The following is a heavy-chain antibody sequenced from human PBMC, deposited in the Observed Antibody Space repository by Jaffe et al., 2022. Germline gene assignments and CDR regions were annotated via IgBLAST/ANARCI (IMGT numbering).Heavy chain of an antibody. D-gene: IGHD5-12*01. CDR3: AKDMRPRYSGYLDY. Sequence: EVQLVESGGGLVQPGRSLRLSCAASGFTFDDYAMHWVRQAPGKGLEWVSGISWNSGSIGYADSVKGRFTISRDNAKNSLYLQMNSLRAEDTALYYCAKDMRPRYSGYLDYWGQGTLVTVSS. CDR1: GFTFDDYA. CDR2: ISWNSGSI. V-gene: IGHV3-9*01. J-gene: IGHJ4*02.